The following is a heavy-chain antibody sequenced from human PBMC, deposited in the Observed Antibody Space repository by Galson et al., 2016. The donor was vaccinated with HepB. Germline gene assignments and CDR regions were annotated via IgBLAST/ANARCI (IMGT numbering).Heavy chain of an antibody. CDR3: ARQGLAGTRSWFRP. D-gene: IGHD3/OR15-3a*01. CDR1: GFTFSDYA. CDR2: ISRNGDST. Sequence: SLRLSCAASGFTFSDYAMHWVRHAPGKGLEYISTISRNGDSTSYANSVKGRFTISRDNSKSTLYLQMGGLRADDMAVYYCARQGLAGTRSWFRPWGLGTPVTVSS. J-gene: IGHJ5*02. V-gene: IGHV3-64*01.